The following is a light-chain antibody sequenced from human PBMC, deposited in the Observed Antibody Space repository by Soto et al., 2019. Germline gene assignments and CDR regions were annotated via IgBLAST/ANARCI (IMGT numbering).Light chain of an antibody. CDR2: KAS. J-gene: IGKJ5*01. Sequence: DIQMTQSPSTLSGSVGDRVTITCRASQTISSWLAWYQQKPGKAPKLLIYKASTLKSGVPSRFSGSGSGTEFTLTISSLQPDDFATYYCQQYNSPITFGQGTLLEIK. CDR1: QTISSW. CDR3: QQYNSPIT. V-gene: IGKV1-5*03.